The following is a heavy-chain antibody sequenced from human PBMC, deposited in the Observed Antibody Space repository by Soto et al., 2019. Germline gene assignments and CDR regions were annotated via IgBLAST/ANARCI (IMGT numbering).Heavy chain of an antibody. Sequence: GGSLRLSCAASGFTFDDYAMHWVRQAPGKGLEWVSGISWNSGTIDYADSVKGRFTISRDNAKNSLYLQMNSLRAEDTALYYCAKGRWTVTDLIDYWGQGTLVTVSS. D-gene: IGHD4-17*01. J-gene: IGHJ4*02. CDR1: GFTFDDYA. CDR3: AKGRWTVTDLIDY. CDR2: ISWNSGTI. V-gene: IGHV3-9*01.